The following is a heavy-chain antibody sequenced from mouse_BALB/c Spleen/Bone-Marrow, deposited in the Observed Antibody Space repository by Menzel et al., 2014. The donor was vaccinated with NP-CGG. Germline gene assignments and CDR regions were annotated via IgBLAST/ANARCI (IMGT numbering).Heavy chain of an antibody. V-gene: IGHV4-1*02. Sequence: EVKVVESGGGLVQPGGSLKLSCAASGFDFSRYWMSWVRQAPGKGLEWIGEINPDSSTISYTPSLKDKFIIPRDNATNTLDLQMSKVRSEDTALYYCARRSYDGYGYFDVWGAGTTVTVPS. J-gene: IGHJ1*01. D-gene: IGHD2-3*01. CDR3: ARRSYDGYGYFDV. CDR1: GFDFSRYW. CDR2: INPDSSTI.